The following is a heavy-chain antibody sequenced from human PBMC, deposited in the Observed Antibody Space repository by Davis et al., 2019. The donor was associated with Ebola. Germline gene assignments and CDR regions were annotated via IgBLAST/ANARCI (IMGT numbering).Heavy chain of an antibody. CDR3: ARDRLAYCGGDCYFAAFDI. Sequence: ASVKVSCKASGYTFTGYYMHWVRQAPGQGLEWMGIINPSGGSTSYAQKFQGRVTMTRDTSISTAYMELSRLRSDDTAVYYCARDRLAYCGGDCYFAAFDIWGQGTMVTVSS. D-gene: IGHD2-21*02. CDR1: GYTFTGYY. V-gene: IGHV1-46*01. CDR2: INPSGGST. J-gene: IGHJ3*02.